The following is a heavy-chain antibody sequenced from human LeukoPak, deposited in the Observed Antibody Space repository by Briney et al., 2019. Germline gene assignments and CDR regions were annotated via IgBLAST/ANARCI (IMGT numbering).Heavy chain of an antibody. CDR1: GGTFSSYA. CDR3: ARLNYYDSSGYLYYFDY. V-gene: IGHV1-69*04. Sequence: SVKVSCRASGGTFSSYAISWVRQAPGQGLEWMGRIIPILGIANYAQKFQGRVTITADKSTSTAYMELSSLRSEDTAVYYCARLNYYDSSGYLYYFDYWGQGTLVTVSS. J-gene: IGHJ4*02. CDR2: IIPILGIA. D-gene: IGHD3-22*01.